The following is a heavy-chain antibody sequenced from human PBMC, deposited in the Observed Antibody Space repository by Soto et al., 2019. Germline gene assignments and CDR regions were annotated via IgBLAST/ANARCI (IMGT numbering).Heavy chain of an antibody. V-gene: IGHV1-2*02. J-gene: IGHJ5*01. Sequence: ASVKVSCKASGYTFTAYYIHWVRQAPGQGLECMGWIKPGSGDTGYTQKFQGRVTMTRDTSISTAYMELNSLRSADTAIYYCARGSAVGGNWFDSWGRGTLVTVSS. CDR1: GYTFTAYY. D-gene: IGHD6-19*01. CDR3: ARGSAVGGNWFDS. CDR2: IKPGSGDT.